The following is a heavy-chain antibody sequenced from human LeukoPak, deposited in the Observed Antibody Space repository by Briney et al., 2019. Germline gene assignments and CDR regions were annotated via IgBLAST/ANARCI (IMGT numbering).Heavy chain of an antibody. CDR3: ARGAPGDYYGSGEDWFDP. V-gene: IGHV1-3*03. Sequence: ASVKVSCKASGYTFTNYAMHWVRQAPGQRLEWMGGINSGSGNTKYSQEFQGRVTIIRDTSASTAYMELSSLRSEDMAVYYCARGAPGDYYGSGEDWFDPWGQGTLVTVSS. J-gene: IGHJ5*02. CDR2: INSGSGNT. CDR1: GYTFTNYA. D-gene: IGHD3-10*01.